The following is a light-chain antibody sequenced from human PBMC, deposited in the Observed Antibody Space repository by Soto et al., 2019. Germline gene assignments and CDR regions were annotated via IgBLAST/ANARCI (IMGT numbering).Light chain of an antibody. CDR3: HVWDGSLNHHV. CDR1: DIGSKS. J-gene: IGLJ1*01. Sequence: SYELTQPPSVSVAPGETATIACGGHDIGSKSVHWYQQKPGLAPFLVIYSNSGRPSGIPERFSGSNSGNTATLAISRVEAGDEADYYCHVWDGSLNHHVFGTGTKVTVL. CDR2: SNS. V-gene: IGLV3-21*04.